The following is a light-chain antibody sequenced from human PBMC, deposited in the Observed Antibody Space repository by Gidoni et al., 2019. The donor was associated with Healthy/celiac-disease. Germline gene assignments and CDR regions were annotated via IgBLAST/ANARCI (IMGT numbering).Light chain of an antibody. CDR2: GAS. Sequence: EIVLTQSPGTLSLSPGERATLSCRASQSVSSSYLAWYQQKPGQAPSLLIYGASSRATGIPDRFSGSGSGTDFTLTISRLEPEDVAVYYCQQYGSSPFTFGPGTKVDIK. CDR3: QQYGSSPFT. V-gene: IGKV3-20*01. CDR1: QSVSSSY. J-gene: IGKJ3*01.